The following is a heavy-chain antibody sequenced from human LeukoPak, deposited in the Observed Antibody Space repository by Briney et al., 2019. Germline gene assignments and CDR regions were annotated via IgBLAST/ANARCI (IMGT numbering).Heavy chain of an antibody. CDR3: ARGGIEAAGYSYTHNWFDP. J-gene: IGHJ5*02. V-gene: IGHV3-64*01. CDR2: ISGNGGST. CDR1: GFTFSNYP. D-gene: IGHD6-13*01. Sequence: GGSLRLSCAASGFTFSNYPMHWVRQAPGKGLESVSAISGNGGSTYYANSVRGRFTISRDNSKNTLYLQMGSLRAEDMAVYYCARGGIEAAGYSYTHNWFDPWGQGTLVTVSS.